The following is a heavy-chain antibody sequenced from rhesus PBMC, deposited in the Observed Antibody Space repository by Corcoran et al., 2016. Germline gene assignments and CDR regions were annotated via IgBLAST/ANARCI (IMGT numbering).Heavy chain of an antibody. D-gene: IGHD6-25*01. CDR3: AKRGRQLVFDY. V-gene: IGHV5-20*01. J-gene: IGHJ4*01. CDR2: IDPSDSDT. Sequence: EVQLVQSGAEVKRPGESLKISCKTSGYSFTSYWISWVRQMPGKGLEWMGAIDPSDSDTRYNPSFQGQVTISADKSISTAYLQWSRLKASDTATYYCAKRGRQLVFDYWGQGVLVTVSS. CDR1: GYSFTSYW.